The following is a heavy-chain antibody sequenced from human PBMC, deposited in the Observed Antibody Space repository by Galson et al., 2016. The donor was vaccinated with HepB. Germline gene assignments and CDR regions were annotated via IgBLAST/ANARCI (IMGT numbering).Heavy chain of an antibody. Sequence: LSLSCAASGFSFSSYSMHWVRQAPGKGLEYIATISGNAGRTYYVDSVKGRFTISRDNAKKTVDLHMSRLRPEDTGVFYCVKDRSITVPAMDAFDLWGQGTMVIVSS. D-gene: IGHD6-6*01. CDR2: ISGNAGRT. J-gene: IGHJ3*01. V-gene: IGHV3-64D*08. CDR3: VKDRSITVPAMDAFDL. CDR1: GFSFSSYS.